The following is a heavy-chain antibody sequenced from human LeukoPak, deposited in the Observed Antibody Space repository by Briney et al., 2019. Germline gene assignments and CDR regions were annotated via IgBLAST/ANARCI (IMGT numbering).Heavy chain of an antibody. Sequence: PGGSLRLSCAASGFTFSSYWMSWVRQAPGKGLEWVANIKQDGSEKYYVDSVKGRFTISRDNAKNSLYLQMNSLRAEDTAVYSCASQTYYDFWSGYYYYYMDVWGKGTTVTVSS. CDR2: IKQDGSEK. CDR3: ASQTYYDFWSGYYYYYMDV. V-gene: IGHV3-7*01. CDR1: GFTFSSYW. D-gene: IGHD3-3*01. J-gene: IGHJ6*03.